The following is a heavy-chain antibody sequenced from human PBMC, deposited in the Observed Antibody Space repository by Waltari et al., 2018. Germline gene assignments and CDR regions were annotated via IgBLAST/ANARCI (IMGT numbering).Heavy chain of an antibody. CDR2: IYYSGST. Sequence: QVQLQESGPGLVKPSETLSLTCTVSGGSISSYYWSWIRQPPGNGLEWIGYIYYSGSTNYNPSLKSRVTISVDTSKNQFSLKLSSVTAADTAVYYCARWSCSSTSCFSYYYYMDVWGKGTTVTVSS. V-gene: IGHV4-59*01. CDR1: GGSISSYY. J-gene: IGHJ6*03. D-gene: IGHD2-2*01. CDR3: ARWSCSSTSCFSYYYYMDV.